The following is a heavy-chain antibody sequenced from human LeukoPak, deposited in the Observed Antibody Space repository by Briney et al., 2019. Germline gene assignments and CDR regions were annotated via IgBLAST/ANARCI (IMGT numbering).Heavy chain of an antibody. CDR1: GGSISSYY. J-gene: IGHJ4*02. Sequence: PSETLSLTCTVSGGSISSYYWSWIRQPPGKGLEWIGYIYYSGSTNYNPSLKSRVTLSVDTSKNQFSLKLSSVTAADTAVYYCARTGDGYNSILPFLDYWGQGTLVTVSS. CDR2: IYYSGST. V-gene: IGHV4-59*08. D-gene: IGHD5-24*01. CDR3: ARTGDGYNSILPFLDY.